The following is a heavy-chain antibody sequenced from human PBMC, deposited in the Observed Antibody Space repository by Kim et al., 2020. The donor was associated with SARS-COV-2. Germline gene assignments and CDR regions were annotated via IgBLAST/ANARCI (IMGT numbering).Heavy chain of an antibody. J-gene: IGHJ6*02. CDR3: AREWGYCSGGSCYYYYGMDV. CDR2: ISSSGSTI. D-gene: IGHD2-15*01. V-gene: IGHV3-11*01. CDR1: GFTFSDYY. Sequence: GGSLRLSCAASGFTFSDYYMSWIRQAPGKGLEWVSYISSSGSTIYYADSVKGRFTISRDNAKNSLYLQMNSLRAEDTAVYYCAREWGYCSGGSCYYYYGMDVWGQGTTVTVSS.